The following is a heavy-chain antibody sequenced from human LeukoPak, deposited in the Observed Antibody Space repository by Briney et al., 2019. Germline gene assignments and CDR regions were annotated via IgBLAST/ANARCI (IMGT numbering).Heavy chain of an antibody. J-gene: IGHJ5*02. Sequence: ASVKVSCKASGYTFTSYGISWVRQAPGQGLEWMGWISAYNGNTNYAQKLQGRVTTTTDTSTSTAYMELRSLRSDDTAVYYCARDQRQQQLLSSWYNWFDPWGQGTLVTVSS. V-gene: IGHV1-18*01. CDR1: GYTFTSYG. D-gene: IGHD6-13*01. CDR2: ISAYNGNT. CDR3: ARDQRQQQLLSSWYNWFDP.